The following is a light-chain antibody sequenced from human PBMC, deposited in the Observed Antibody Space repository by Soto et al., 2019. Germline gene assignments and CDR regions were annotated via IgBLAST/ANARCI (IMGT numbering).Light chain of an antibody. V-gene: IGLV2-23*01. J-gene: IGLJ1*01. CDR3: CSYAGSSTWV. CDR2: EGS. CDR1: SSDVGSYNL. Sequence: QSVLTQPASVSGSPGQSITISCTGTSSDVGSYNLVSWYQQHPGKAPKLMIYEGSKRPSGVSNRFSGSKSGNTASLTISGRQAEDEADYYCCSYAGSSTWVFGTGTKLTVL.